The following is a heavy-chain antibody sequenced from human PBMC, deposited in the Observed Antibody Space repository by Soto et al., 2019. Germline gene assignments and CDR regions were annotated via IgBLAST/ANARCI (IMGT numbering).Heavy chain of an antibody. V-gene: IGHV4-34*01. Sequence: PSETLSLTCTVSGGSFRGYYWGWVRQPPGKGLEWIGEINHSGSSNYHPSLKSRVTISVATSKNQFSLTVNSVTPADTAVYYCARGEITLLGGMDVWGQGPTVTVYS. CDR2: INHSGSS. CDR1: GGSFRGYY. D-gene: IGHD3-10*01. J-gene: IGHJ6*02. CDR3: ARGEITLLGGMDV.